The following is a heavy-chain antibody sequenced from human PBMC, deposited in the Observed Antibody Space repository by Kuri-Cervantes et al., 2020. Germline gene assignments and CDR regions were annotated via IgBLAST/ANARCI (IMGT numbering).Heavy chain of an antibody. D-gene: IGHD5-12*01. J-gene: IGHJ4*02. V-gene: IGHV3-15*01. Sequence: GGSLRLSCAASGFTFRSYAMSWVRQAPGKGLEWVGRIKSKTDGGTTDYAAPVKGRFTISRDDSKNTLYLQMNSLKTEDTAVYYCTSGYGDFDYWGQGTLVTVSS. CDR2: IKSKTDGGTT. CDR1: GFTFRSYA. CDR3: TSGYGDFDY.